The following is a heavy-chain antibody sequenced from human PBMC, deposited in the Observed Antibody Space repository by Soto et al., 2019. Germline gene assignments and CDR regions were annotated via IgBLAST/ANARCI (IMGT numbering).Heavy chain of an antibody. V-gene: IGHV3-21*04. CDR2: ISSSGSDT. CDR1: GFTLSSYG. D-gene: IGHD3-10*01. J-gene: IGHJ5*02. Sequence: PGGSLRLSCAASGFTLSSYGMHWVRQAPGKGLEWVSSISSSGSDTNYADSVRGRFTISRDNTRNSLYLQMNTLTVEDTAVYYCARDPNYFGSGSYVWFDPWGQGTQVTVSS. CDR3: ARDPNYFGSGSYVWFDP.